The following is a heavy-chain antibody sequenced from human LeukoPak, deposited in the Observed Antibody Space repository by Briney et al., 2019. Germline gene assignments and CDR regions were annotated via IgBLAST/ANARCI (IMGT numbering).Heavy chain of an antibody. CDR2: ISANGDSK. CDR3: AKDGDGINAVDVFDI. CDR1: GFTFSSYA. V-gene: IGHV3-64*02. D-gene: IGHD3-10*01. Sequence: GGSLRLSCAASGFTFSSYAMHWVRQAPGKGLEYVSAISANGDSKYYADSVKGRFTISRDNSKNSVYLHMGSLRPEDKGVYYCAKDGDGINAVDVFDIWGQGTMVTVSS. J-gene: IGHJ3*02.